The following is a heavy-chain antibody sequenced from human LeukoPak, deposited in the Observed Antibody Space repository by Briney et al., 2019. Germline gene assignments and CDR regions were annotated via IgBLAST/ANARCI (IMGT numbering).Heavy chain of an antibody. V-gene: IGHV4-34*01. Sequence: SETLSLTCAVYGGSFSGYYWSWIRQPPGKGLEWIGEINHSGSTNYNPSLKSRVTISVDTSKNQFSLKLSSVTAADTAVHYCARVPRRRYYFDYWGQGTLVTVSS. CDR2: INHSGST. D-gene: IGHD3-16*01. J-gene: IGHJ4*02. CDR1: GGSFSGYY. CDR3: ARVPRRRYYFDY.